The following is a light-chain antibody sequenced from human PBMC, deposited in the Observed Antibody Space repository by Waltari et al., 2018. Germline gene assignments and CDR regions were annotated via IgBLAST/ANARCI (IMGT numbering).Light chain of an antibody. CDR2: WAS. CDR1: QSSLFSSNNKNH. CDR3: QQYYRSPSLT. J-gene: IGKJ4*01. V-gene: IGKV4-1*01. Sequence: DIVMTQSPDCLAVPLGERATVNCKSNQSSLFSSNNKNHLVWNQQKTGQAPKLLICWASTRESRVPDRFSGSGSGTDFTLTITSLQTEDVAVDYCQQYYRSPSLTFGGGTKVEIK.